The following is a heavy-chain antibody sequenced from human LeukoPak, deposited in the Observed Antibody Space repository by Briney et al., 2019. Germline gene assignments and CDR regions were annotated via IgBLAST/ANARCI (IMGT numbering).Heavy chain of an antibody. V-gene: IGHV3-21*01. J-gene: IGHJ4*02. D-gene: IGHD5-12*01. CDR3: ARGGYGFDY. Sequence: ETLSLTCTVSGGSISSYYWSWIRQPPGKGLEWVSSISSSSSYIYYADSVKGRFTISRDNAKNSLYLQMNSLRAEDTAVYYCARGGYGFDYWGQGTLVTVSS. CDR1: GGSISSYY. CDR2: ISSSSSYI.